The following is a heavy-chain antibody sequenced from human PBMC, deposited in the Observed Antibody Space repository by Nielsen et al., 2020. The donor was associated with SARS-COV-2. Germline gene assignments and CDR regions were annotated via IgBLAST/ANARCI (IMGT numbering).Heavy chain of an antibody. CDR1: GYTFTRFD. CDR3: ATAYCGGECSSYHYFFH. D-gene: IGHD2-21*01. Sequence: ASVKVFCKASGYTFTRFDVNWVRQAAGQGLEWMGWMNPYSENRGFAQKFQGRVTVSRDTSTSTAYMELSSLTSEDTAVYYCATAYCGGECSSYHYFFHWGQGTVVTVAS. J-gene: IGHJ4*02. CDR2: MNPYSENR. V-gene: IGHV1-8*01.